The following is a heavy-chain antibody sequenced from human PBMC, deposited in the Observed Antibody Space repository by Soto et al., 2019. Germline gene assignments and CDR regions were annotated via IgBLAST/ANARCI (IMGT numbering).Heavy chain of an antibody. Sequence: RLSCAASGFTFSNAWMSWVRQAPGKGLEWVGRIKSKTDGGTTDYAAPVKGRFTISRDDSKNTLYLQMNSLKTEDTAVYYCTTDGKQQLVLYYYYYYMDVWGKGTTVTVSS. D-gene: IGHD6-13*01. CDR2: IKSKTDGGTT. CDR1: GFTFSNAW. J-gene: IGHJ6*03. CDR3: TTDGKQQLVLYYYYYYMDV. V-gene: IGHV3-15*01.